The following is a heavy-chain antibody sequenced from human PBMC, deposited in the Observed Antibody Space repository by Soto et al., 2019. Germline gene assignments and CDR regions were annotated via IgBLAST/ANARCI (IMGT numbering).Heavy chain of an antibody. V-gene: IGHV1-3*01. CDR3: AKDRDSSGYYYRNY. CDR2: INAGNGNT. CDR1: GYTFTGYA. Sequence: ASVKVSCKASGYTFTGYAMHWVRQAPGQRLEWMGWINAGNGNTKYSQKFQGRFTITRDTSASTAYMELSSLRAEDTAVYYCAKDRDSSGYYYRNYWGQGTLVTVSS. D-gene: IGHD3-22*01. J-gene: IGHJ4*02.